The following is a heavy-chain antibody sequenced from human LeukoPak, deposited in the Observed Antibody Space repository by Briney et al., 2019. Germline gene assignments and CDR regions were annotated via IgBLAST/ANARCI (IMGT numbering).Heavy chain of an antibody. V-gene: IGHV4-59*01. CDR1: GGSISSYY. CDR2: IYYSGST. Sequence: SETLSLTCTVSGGSISSYYWSWIRQPPGKGLEWIGYIYYSGSTNYNPSLKRRVTISVDTSKNQFSLKLSSVTAADTAVYYCARDPSPYYYDSSGYSPGFDYWGQGTLVTVSS. CDR3: ARDPSPYYYDSSGYSPGFDY. D-gene: IGHD3-22*01. J-gene: IGHJ4*02.